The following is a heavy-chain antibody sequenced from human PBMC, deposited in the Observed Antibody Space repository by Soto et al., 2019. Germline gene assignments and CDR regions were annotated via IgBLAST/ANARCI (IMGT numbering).Heavy chain of an antibody. J-gene: IGHJ6*02. Sequence: SETLSLTCTLSGGSISSGGYYWSWNRQHPGKGLEWIGYIYYSGSTYYNPSLKSRVTISVDTSKNQFSLKLSSVTAADTAVYYCARDRFAIFGTRGYYYYGMDVWGQGTTVTVSS. CDR3: ARDRFAIFGTRGYYYYGMDV. V-gene: IGHV4-31*03. CDR2: IYYSGST. CDR1: GGSISSGGYY. D-gene: IGHD3-3*01.